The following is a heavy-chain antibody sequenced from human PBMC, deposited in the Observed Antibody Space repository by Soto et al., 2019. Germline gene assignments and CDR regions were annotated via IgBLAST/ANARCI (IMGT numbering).Heavy chain of an antibody. J-gene: IGHJ3*02. CDR3: ARDYYDSSGYHAAFDI. D-gene: IGHD3-22*01. Sequence: PSGRLSLRSTVCGGSVNSSYWSWIRQPPGKGLEWIGYIYYSGSTNYNPSLKSRVTISVDTSKNQFSLKLSSVTAADTAVYYCARDYYDSSGYHAAFDIWRKGTMFTVSS. CDR1: GGSVNSSY. CDR2: IYYSGST. V-gene: IGHV4-59*02.